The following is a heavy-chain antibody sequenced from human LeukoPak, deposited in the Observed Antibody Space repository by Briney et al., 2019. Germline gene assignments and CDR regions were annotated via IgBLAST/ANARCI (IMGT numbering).Heavy chain of an antibody. Sequence: SETLPLTCTVSGGSINSGGYFWTWVRQHPGKGLEWIGYIYYSGTTYSNPSLKSRVTISIDTSKNQFSLRLSSVTAADTAVYYCARGYGNYAYFDYWGQGTLVTVSS. CDR1: GGSINSGGYF. CDR3: ARGYGNYAYFDY. V-gene: IGHV4-31*03. D-gene: IGHD4-17*01. J-gene: IGHJ4*02. CDR2: IYYSGTT.